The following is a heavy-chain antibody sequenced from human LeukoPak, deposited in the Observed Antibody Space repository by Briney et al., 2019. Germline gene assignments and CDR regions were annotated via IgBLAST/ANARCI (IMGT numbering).Heavy chain of an antibody. CDR1: GFTFKTYS. Sequence: GGSLRLSCVVSGFTFKTYSMNWVRQAPGKGLEWVSSISSGGTYVDYADSVKGRFTISRDNAKNSLYLQMNSLRAEDTAVFYCARDPGYSNSPYYLDYWGQGTLVTVSS. D-gene: IGHD5-12*01. CDR2: ISSGGTYV. CDR3: ARDPGYSNSPYYLDY. V-gene: IGHV3-21*01. J-gene: IGHJ4*02.